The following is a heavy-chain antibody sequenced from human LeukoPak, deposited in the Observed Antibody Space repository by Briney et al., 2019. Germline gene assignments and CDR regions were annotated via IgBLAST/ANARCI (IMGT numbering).Heavy chain of an antibody. Sequence: PGGSLRLSCAASGFTFSTYWMHWVRQAPGKGLVWVSRINTDGSNTNYADSVKGRFTISRDNAENTLYLQMNSLRAEDTAVYYCARGGGLDVWGQGTTVTVSS. CDR2: INTDGSNT. J-gene: IGHJ6*02. CDR1: GFTFSTYW. CDR3: ARGGGLDV. V-gene: IGHV3-74*01. D-gene: IGHD3-16*01.